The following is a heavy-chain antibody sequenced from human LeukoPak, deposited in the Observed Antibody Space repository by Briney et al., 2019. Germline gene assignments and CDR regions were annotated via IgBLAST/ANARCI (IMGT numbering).Heavy chain of an antibody. CDR1: GYTFTSYA. J-gene: IGHJ5*02. Sequence: ASVKVSCKSSGYTFTSYAMNWVRQAPGQGLEWMGWINTNTGNPTYAQGFTGRFVFSLDTSVSTAYLQISSLKAEDTAVYYCASYYYDSSGYYPNWFDPWGQGTLVTVSS. CDR2: INTNTGNP. CDR3: ASYYYDSSGYYPNWFDP. D-gene: IGHD3-22*01. V-gene: IGHV7-4-1*02.